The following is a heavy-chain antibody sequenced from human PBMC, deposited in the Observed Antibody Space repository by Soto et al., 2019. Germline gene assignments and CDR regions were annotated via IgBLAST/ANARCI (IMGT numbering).Heavy chain of an antibody. CDR1: GGSFISYI. J-gene: IGHJ6*03. CDR2: SIPIQGRA. D-gene: IGHD2-21*01. V-gene: IGHV1-69*02. CDR3: AKSLVFVDNAYMDV. Sequence: SVKVSCKASGGSFISYIFTWVRQAPGQGLEWMGRSIPIQGRADYALKFQDRVTITADRSTQTVYMELRSLRPEDTALYYCAKSLVFVDNAYMDVWGKGTTVTVSS.